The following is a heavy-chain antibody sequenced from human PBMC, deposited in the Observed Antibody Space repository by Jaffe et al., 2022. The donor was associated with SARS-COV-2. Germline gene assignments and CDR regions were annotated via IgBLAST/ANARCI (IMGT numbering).Heavy chain of an antibody. Sequence: EVQLVESGGGLVQPGGSLRLSCAASGFTFSSYWMSWVRQAPGKGLEWVANIKQDGSEKYYVDSVKGRFTISRDNAKNSLYLQMNSLRAEDTAVYYCARGLHGDYVYFDYWGQGTLVTVSS. D-gene: IGHD4-17*01. CDR1: GFTFSSYW. CDR3: ARGLHGDYVYFDY. V-gene: IGHV3-7*01. CDR2: IKQDGSEK. J-gene: IGHJ4*02.